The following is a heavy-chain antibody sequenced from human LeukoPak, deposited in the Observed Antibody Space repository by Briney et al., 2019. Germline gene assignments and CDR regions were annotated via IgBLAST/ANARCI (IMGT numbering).Heavy chain of an antibody. V-gene: IGHV3-23*01. Sequence: GGSLRLACAAYGFTFSSYAMSWVRQAPGKGLEWVSAISGSGGSTYYADSVEGRFTISRDNSKNTLYLQMNSLRAEDTAVYYCAKGFLRDVGDCSSTSCYASFFGYWGQRTLVTVSS. D-gene: IGHD2-2*01. CDR2: ISGSGGST. CDR1: GFTFSSYA. CDR3: AKGFLRDVGDCSSTSCYASFFGY. J-gene: IGHJ4*02.